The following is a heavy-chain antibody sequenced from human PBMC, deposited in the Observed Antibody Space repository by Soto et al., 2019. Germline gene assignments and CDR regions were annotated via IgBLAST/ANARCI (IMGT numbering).Heavy chain of an antibody. Sequence: SETLSLTCTVSGGSISSYYWSWIRQPPGKGLEWIGYIYYSGSTNYNPSLKSRVTISVDTSKNQFSLKLSSVTAADTAVYYCARYPYYDSSGDWGQGTLVTVSS. J-gene: IGHJ4*02. CDR2: IYYSGST. CDR3: ARYPYYDSSGD. CDR1: GGSISSYY. V-gene: IGHV4-59*08. D-gene: IGHD3-22*01.